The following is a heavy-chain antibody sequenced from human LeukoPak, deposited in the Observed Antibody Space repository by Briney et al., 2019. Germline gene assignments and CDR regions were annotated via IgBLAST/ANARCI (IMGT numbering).Heavy chain of an antibody. J-gene: IGHJ5*02. D-gene: IGHD6-13*01. CDR2: IIPIFGTA. Sequence: GASVKVSCKASGGTFSSYGISWVRQAPGQGLEWMGGIIPIFGTANYAQKFQGRVTITADKSTSTAYMELSSLRSEDTAVYYCARGRPTTSIAAAGVNWFYPWGQGTLVTVSS. V-gene: IGHV1-69*06. CDR3: ARGRPTTSIAAAGVNWFYP. CDR1: GGTFSSYG.